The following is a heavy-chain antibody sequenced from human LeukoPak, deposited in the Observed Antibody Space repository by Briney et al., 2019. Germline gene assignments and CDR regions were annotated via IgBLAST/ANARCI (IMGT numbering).Heavy chain of an antibody. D-gene: IGHD3-16*01. J-gene: IGHJ4*02. CDR3: ARVIGGGIPN. Sequence: SETLSLTCSVSGGSISPYYWNWIRQPPGKGLEWIGEINHSGSTNYNPSLKSRVTISVDTSKNQFSLKLTSVTAADTAVYYCARVIGGGIPNWGQGTLVTVSS. CDR1: GGSISPYY. V-gene: IGHV4-34*01. CDR2: INHSGST.